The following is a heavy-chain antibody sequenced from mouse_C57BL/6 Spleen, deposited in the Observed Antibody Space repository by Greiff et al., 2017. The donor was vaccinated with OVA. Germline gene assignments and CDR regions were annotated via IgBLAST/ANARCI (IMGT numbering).Heavy chain of an antibody. D-gene: IGHD2-1*01. CDR1: GYTFTDYY. V-gene: IGHV1-26*01. CDR2: INPNNGGT. J-gene: IGHJ1*03. Sequence: EVQLQQSGPELVKPGASVKISCKASGYTFTDYYMNWVKQSHGKSLEWIGDINPNNGGTSYNQKFKGKATLTVDKSSSTAYMELRSLTSEDAAVYYGARGGGNYVWYFDVWGTGTTVTVSS. CDR3: ARGGGNYVWYFDV.